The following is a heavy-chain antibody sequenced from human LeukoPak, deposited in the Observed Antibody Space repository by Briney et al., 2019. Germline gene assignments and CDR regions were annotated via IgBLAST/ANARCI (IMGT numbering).Heavy chain of an antibody. Sequence: GGSLRLSCAASGFTFSSFPMHWVRQAPGKGLEWVAVIAYDTSNRIYADSVKGRFTISRDDSKNTLYLQMNSLRPDDTALYYCAGDPQIGPGDYFDYWGQGTLVTVSS. V-gene: IGHV3-30*04. CDR2: IAYDTSNR. CDR3: AGDPQIGPGDYFDY. J-gene: IGHJ4*02. CDR1: GFTFSSFP. D-gene: IGHD7-27*01.